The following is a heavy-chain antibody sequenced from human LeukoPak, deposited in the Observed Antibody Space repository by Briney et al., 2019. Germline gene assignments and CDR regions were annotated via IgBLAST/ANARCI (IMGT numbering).Heavy chain of an antibody. CDR2: IYHSGIT. J-gene: IGHJ4*02. V-gene: IGHV4-30-2*01. Sequence: SETLSLPCTVSVGSISSGGYYCSWSRQPPGKGLEWNSYIYHSGITYYNPSLKSRVTISVDRSKNQFSRKLRSVTAADTAVYYCARDSAAAGYGNDYWGQGTLVTVSS. CDR3: ARDSAAAGYGNDY. CDR1: VGSISSGGYY. D-gene: IGHD6-13*01.